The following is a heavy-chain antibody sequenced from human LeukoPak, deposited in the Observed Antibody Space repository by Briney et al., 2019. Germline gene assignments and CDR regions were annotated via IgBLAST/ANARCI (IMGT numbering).Heavy chain of an antibody. CDR1: GYTFTSYG. Sequence: ASVKVSCQASGYTFTSYGISWVRPAPGQGLEWMGWISAYNGSTNYAQKLQGRVTMTTDTSTSTAYMELRSLRSDDTAVYYCARDAVDIVVVPAAHHDAFDIWGQGTMVTVSS. CDR3: ARDAVDIVVVPAAHHDAFDI. V-gene: IGHV1-18*04. J-gene: IGHJ3*02. D-gene: IGHD2-2*01. CDR2: ISAYNGST.